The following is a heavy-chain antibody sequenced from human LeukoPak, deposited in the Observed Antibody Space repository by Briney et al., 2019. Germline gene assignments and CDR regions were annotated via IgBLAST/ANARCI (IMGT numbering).Heavy chain of an antibody. J-gene: IGHJ4*02. CDR1: GFTFSSYW. Sequence: GGSLRLSCAASGFTFSSYWMHWVRQAPGKGLVWVSRINSDDSSTTYADSVKGRFTISRDNAKNTLYLQMNSLRAEDTAVYYCARGYYGSGSYYTLDYWGQGTLVSVSS. D-gene: IGHD3-10*01. CDR3: ARGYYGSGSYYTLDY. V-gene: IGHV3-74*01. CDR2: INSDDSST.